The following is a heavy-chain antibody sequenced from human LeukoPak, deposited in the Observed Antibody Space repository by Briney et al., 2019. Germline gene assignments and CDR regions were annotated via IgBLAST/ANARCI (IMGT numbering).Heavy chain of an antibody. V-gene: IGHV4-31*03. D-gene: IGHD4-17*01. CDR3: ARSGVWLRGTTTFDY. Sequence: PSETLSLTCTVSGGSISSGGYYWHWIRQHPGKGLEWIGYIYYTGSTYYNPSLKSRVTISVDTSKNQFSLKLSSVTAADTAVYYCARSGVWLRGTTTFDYWGQGTLVTVSS. CDR1: GGSISSGGYY. J-gene: IGHJ4*02. CDR2: IYYTGST.